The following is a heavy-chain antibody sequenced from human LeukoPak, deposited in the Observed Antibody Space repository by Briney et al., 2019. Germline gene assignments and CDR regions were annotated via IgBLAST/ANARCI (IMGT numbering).Heavy chain of an antibody. CDR2: IYSGGRT. J-gene: IGHJ3*01. CDR1: GLAVTNNY. Sequence: GGSLRLSCAASGLAVTNNYMTWVRQAPGKGLEWVSVIYSGGRTSYAASVKGKFTISRDNAKNTVYIQVSGLKVDDTAVYYCARGTSSGYYRTEAFDLWGQGTMVTVSS. CDR3: ARGTSSGYYRTEAFDL. D-gene: IGHD3-22*01. V-gene: IGHV3-66*01.